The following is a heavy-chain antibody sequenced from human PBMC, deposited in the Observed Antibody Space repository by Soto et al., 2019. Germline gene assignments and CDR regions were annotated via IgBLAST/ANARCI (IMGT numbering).Heavy chain of an antibody. Sequence: QVQLQESGPGLVKPSGTLSLTCSVTGASVSTYSWSWIRQSPGKGLEWIGYIHYSGGTNYTPSLRSRVTISVDTSKNQLSLILTSLTAADTAVYYCARGGTSGSAVFNWFDPWGQGTLVTVSS. CDR2: IHYSGGT. CDR3: ARGGTSGSAVFNWFDP. J-gene: IGHJ5*02. V-gene: IGHV4-59*02. CDR1: GASVSTYS. D-gene: IGHD3-10*01.